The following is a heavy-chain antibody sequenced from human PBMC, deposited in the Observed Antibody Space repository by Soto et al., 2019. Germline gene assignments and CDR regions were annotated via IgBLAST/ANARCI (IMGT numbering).Heavy chain of an antibody. CDR1: GGSIRSYY. D-gene: IGHD3-22*01. CDR2: IYYSGST. Sequence: QVQLQESGPGLVKPSEPLSLTCTVSGGSIRSYYWSWIRQPPGKGLEWIGYIYYSGSTNYNPSLKSRVTISVDTSKNQFSLKLSSVTAADTAVYYCARVGDDSSGYYYVYDYWGQGTLVTVSS. J-gene: IGHJ4*02. CDR3: ARVGDDSSGYYYVYDY. V-gene: IGHV4-59*01.